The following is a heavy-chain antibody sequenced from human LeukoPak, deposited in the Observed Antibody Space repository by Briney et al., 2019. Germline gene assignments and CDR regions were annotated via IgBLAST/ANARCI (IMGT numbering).Heavy chain of an antibody. D-gene: IGHD4-17*01. V-gene: IGHV3-7*01. Sequence: PGGSLRLSCIGYGFSFRNYWMSWVRQAPGKGLEWVASIEEDGSGKFYVDSVKGRFTISRDNTKNSVFVQMNSLWAEDTAVYYCARLKDGVTIFDYWGQGILVSVAS. CDR3: ARLKDGVTIFDY. CDR1: GFSFRNYW. CDR2: IEEDGSGK. J-gene: IGHJ4*02.